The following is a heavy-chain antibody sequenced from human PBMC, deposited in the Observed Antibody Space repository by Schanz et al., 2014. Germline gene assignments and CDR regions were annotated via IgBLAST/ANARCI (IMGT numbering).Heavy chain of an antibody. D-gene: IGHD6-13*01. Sequence: QVQLVQSGAEVKKPGASVKVSCKASGYTFTGHYMHWVRQAPGQGLEWMGRINPNSGGTNYAQKFQGRVTMTWDTSTSTAYMELRRLRSDDTAIYYRARDGHSSNWRSYFFYGLDVWGQGTTVTVSS. CDR1: GYTFTGHY. CDR2: INPNSGGT. J-gene: IGHJ6*02. V-gene: IGHV1-2*06. CDR3: ARDGHSSNWRSYFFYGLDV.